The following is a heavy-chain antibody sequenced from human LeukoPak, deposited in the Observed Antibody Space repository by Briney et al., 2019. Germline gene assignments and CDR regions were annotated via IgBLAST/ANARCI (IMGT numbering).Heavy chain of an antibody. V-gene: IGHV1-18*04. D-gene: IGHD6-19*01. CDR2: ISAYNGNT. J-gene: IGHJ3*02. CDR3: ARGLQENLAWLTAFSAFDI. Sequence: GASVKVSCKASGYTFTDHYMHWVRQAPGQGLEWMGWISAYNGNTNYAQKVQGRVTMTTDTSTSTAYMELRSLRSDDTAVYYCARGLQENLAWLTAFSAFDIWGQGTMVTVSS. CDR1: GYTFTDHY.